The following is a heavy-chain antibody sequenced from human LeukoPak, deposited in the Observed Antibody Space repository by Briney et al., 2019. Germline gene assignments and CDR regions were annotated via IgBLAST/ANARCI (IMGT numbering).Heavy chain of an antibody. CDR3: ASVPGIAVAGISY. D-gene: IGHD6-19*01. V-gene: IGHV3-48*01. CDR2: ISSSSGTT. CDR1: GFTFSSYN. Sequence: GGSLRLSCAASGFTFSSYNMNWVRQAPGKGLEWISYISSSSGTTDYADSVKGRFTISRDNAKNSLCLQMNSLRAEDTAVYYCASVPGIAVAGISYWGQGTLVTVSS. J-gene: IGHJ4*02.